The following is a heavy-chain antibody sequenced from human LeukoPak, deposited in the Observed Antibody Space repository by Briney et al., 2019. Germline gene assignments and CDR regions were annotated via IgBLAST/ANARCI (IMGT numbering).Heavy chain of an antibody. CDR1: GGSISSYY. V-gene: IGHV4-59*12. D-gene: IGHD4-11*01. CDR2: IYYSGTT. J-gene: IGHJ4*02. CDR3: ARGRGTTVTTDYFDY. Sequence: SETLSLTCTVSGGSISSYYWSWIRQPPGKGLEWIGYIYYSGTTNYNPSLKSRVTISVDTSKNQFSLKLSSVTAADTAVYYCARGRGTTVTTDYFDYWGQGTLVTVSS.